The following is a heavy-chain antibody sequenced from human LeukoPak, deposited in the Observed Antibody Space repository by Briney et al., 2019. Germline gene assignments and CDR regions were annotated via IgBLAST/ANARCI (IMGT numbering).Heavy chain of an antibody. CDR3: ARVQGLLILPAVPPDY. D-gene: IGHD5-18*01. V-gene: IGHV3-21*01. CDR2: ISSSSSYI. J-gene: IGHJ4*02. CDR1: GFTFSSYS. Sequence: NPGGSLRLSCAASGFTFSSYSMNWVRQAPGKGLEWVSSISSSSSYIYYADSVKGRFTISRDNAKNSLYLQMNSLRAEDTAVYYCARVQGLLILPAVPPDYWGQGTLVTVSS.